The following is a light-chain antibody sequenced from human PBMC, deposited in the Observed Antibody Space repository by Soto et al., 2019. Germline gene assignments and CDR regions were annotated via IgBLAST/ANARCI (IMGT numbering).Light chain of an antibody. J-gene: IGKJ1*01. CDR3: QQRSNWPT. V-gene: IGKV3-11*01. CDR2: GAS. CDR1: QSVNIY. Sequence: EIVMTQSPATLSVSPGERATLSCRASQSVNIYLAWYQQKPGQAPRLLIFGASSRATGIPARFSGSGSGTDFTLTISSLEPEDFAVYYCQQRSNWPTFGQGTKVDIK.